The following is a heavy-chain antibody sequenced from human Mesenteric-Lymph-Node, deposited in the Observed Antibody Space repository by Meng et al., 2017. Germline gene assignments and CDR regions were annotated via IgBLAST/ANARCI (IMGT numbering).Heavy chain of an antibody. D-gene: IGHD2/OR15-2a*01. CDR3: ARGFLSFVRVFDY. CDR2: INHSGTT. Sequence: MQQRQWGAVVLKPSETSPLTGAVDDGSFSGYYGSRSRQPPGKGLVWSGEINHSGTTNYNPSLKCRVTISVDTSKNQFSLKLSSVTAADTAVYYCARGFLSFVRVFDYWGQGTLVTVSS. J-gene: IGHJ4*02. CDR1: DGSFSGYY. V-gene: IGHV4-34*01.